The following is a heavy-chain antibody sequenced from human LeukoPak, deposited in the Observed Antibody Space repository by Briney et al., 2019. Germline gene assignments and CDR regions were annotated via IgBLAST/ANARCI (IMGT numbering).Heavy chain of an antibody. CDR3: ARTDSYQLLLISYLFDF. V-gene: IGHV3-7*01. D-gene: IGHD2-2*01. CDR1: GFTFSGYT. CDR2: IKQDGSEK. J-gene: IGHJ4*02. Sequence: PGGSLRLSCAASGFTFSGYTMNWVRQAPGKGLEWVANIKQDGSEKYYVDSVKGRFTISRDNAKNSLYLQMNSLRAEDTAVYYCARTDSYQLLLISYLFDFWGQGTLVTVSS.